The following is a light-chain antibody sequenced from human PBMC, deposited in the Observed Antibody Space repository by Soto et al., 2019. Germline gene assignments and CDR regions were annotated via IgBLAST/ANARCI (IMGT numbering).Light chain of an antibody. V-gene: IGKV1-5*03. CDR2: KAS. Sequence: DIAMTQSPSTLSASIGDRLTITCRASQTISTWLACYQQKPGKDPNLLIYKASTLQSGVPSRFSGSGSGTEFTLTITNLQPEDFAIFYCQQYSTFPLTFGQRTQVQIK. CDR1: QTISTW. J-gene: IGKJ2*01. CDR3: QQYSTFPLT.